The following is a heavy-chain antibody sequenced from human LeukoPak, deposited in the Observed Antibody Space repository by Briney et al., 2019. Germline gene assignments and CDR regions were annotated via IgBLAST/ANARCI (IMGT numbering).Heavy chain of an antibody. CDR1: GGSFSGYY. Sequence: SETLSLTCAVYGGSFSGYYWSWTRQPPGKGLEWIGEINHSGSTNYNPSLKSRVTISVDTSKNQFSLKLSSVTAADTAVYYCASRRYSGSYSGFYFDYWGQGTLVTVSS. D-gene: IGHD1-26*01. V-gene: IGHV4-34*01. J-gene: IGHJ4*02. CDR2: INHSGST. CDR3: ASRRYSGSYSGFYFDY.